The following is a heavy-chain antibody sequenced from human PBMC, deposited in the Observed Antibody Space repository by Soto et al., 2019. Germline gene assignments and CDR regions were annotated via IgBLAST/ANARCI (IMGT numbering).Heavy chain of an antibody. J-gene: IGHJ4*02. CDR2: ISGSGGST. CDR1: GFTFSSYA. CDR3: AKTHYYDSSGYSIGGYYFDY. V-gene: IGHV3-23*01. D-gene: IGHD3-22*01. Sequence: GGSLRLSCAASGFTFSSYAMSWVRQAPGQGLEWVSAISGSGGSTYYADSVKGRFTISRDNSKNTLYLQMNSLRAEDTAVYYCAKTHYYDSSGYSIGGYYFDYWGQGTLVTVSS.